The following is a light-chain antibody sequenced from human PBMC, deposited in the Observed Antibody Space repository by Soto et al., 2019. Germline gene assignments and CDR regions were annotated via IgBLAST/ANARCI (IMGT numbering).Light chain of an antibody. CDR1: SSDVGGYKY. CDR2: DVS. V-gene: IGLV2-14*01. Sequence: QSVLTQPASVSGSPGQSITIPCTGTSSDVGGYKYVSWYQQHPGKAPKLMIYDVSNRPSGVSNRFSGSKSGNTASLTISGLQAEDEADYYCSSYAGSSTLYVFGAGTKVTVL. CDR3: SSYAGSSTLYV. J-gene: IGLJ1*01.